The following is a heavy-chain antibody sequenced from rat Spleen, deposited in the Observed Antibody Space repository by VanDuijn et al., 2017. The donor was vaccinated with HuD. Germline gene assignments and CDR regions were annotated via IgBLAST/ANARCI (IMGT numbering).Heavy chain of an antibody. CDR2: ITNTGGST. V-gene: IGHV5-31*01. CDR1: GFTFNNYW. CDR3: ATRDGGYPG. D-gene: IGHD1-11*01. Sequence: EVQLVESDGGLVQPGRSLKLSCVASGFTFNNYWMTWIRQAPGKGLEWVASITNTGGSTYYQDSVKGRFTISRDNAKSTLYLQMTSLRAEDTATYYCATRDGGYPGWGQGTLVTVSS. J-gene: IGHJ3*01.